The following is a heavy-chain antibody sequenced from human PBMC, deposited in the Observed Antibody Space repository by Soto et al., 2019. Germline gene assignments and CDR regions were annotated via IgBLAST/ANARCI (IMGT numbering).Heavy chain of an antibody. CDR2: ISPIFGTA. CDR3: ARGQAVVVPAAIPQYYYGMDV. J-gene: IGHJ6*02. CDR1: GGTFSSYA. V-gene: IGHV1-69*13. Sequence: AASVKVSCKASGGTFSSYAISWVRQAPGQGLEWMGGISPIFGTANYAQKFQGRVTITADESTSTAYMELSSLRSEDTAVYYCARGQAVVVPAAIPQYYYGMDVWGQGTTVTVSS. D-gene: IGHD2-2*02.